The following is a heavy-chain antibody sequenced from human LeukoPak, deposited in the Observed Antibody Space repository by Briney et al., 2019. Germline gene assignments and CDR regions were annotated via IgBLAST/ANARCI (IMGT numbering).Heavy chain of an antibody. D-gene: IGHD1-1*01. Sequence: PGGSLRLSCAASGFTFSSHWMHWVRQAPGKGLVWVSRIKTDATMTNYADSVKGRFTISGDNAKNTLYLQMNSLRVEDTALYYCVRAATLTTFDPWGQGTLVTVSS. V-gene: IGHV3-74*01. CDR3: VRAATLTTFDP. CDR1: GFTFSSHW. CDR2: IKTDATMT. J-gene: IGHJ5*02.